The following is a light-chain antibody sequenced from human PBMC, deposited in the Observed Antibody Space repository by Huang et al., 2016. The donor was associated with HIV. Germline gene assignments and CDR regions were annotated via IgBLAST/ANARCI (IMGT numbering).Light chain of an antibody. CDR2: AAS. V-gene: IGKV1-9*01. CDR1: QDIANS. J-gene: IGKJ5*01. Sequence: QLTQSPSSLSMSVGDRVIITCQASQDIANSLAWYQHKPGRAPKLLISAASTLQSGVPSRFSGGSAGTYFTLIITNLQPDDFATYYCQQLHSYPITFGQGTRL. CDR3: QQLHSYPIT.